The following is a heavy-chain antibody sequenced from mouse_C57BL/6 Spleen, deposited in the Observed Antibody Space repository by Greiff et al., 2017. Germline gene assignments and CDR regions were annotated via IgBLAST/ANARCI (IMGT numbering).Heavy chain of an antibody. Sequence: VQLQQSGPGLVAPSQSLSISCTASGFSLTSYAISWVRQPPGKGLEWLGVIWTGGGTNYNSALKPRLSISKDNSKSQVFLKMNSLQTDDTARYYCARGVIYYGNFYFDYWGQGTTLTVSS. CDR1: GFSLTSYA. D-gene: IGHD2-1*01. CDR3: ARGVIYYGNFYFDY. J-gene: IGHJ2*01. V-gene: IGHV2-9-1*01. CDR2: IWTGGGT.